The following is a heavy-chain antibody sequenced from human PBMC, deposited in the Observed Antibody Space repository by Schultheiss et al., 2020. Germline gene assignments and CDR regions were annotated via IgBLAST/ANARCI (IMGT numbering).Heavy chain of an antibody. J-gene: IGHJ4*02. CDR2: IKSKTDGGTT. D-gene: IGHD2-2*01. V-gene: IGHV3-15*07. CDR1: GFTFSNAW. CDR3: AKDSQDIVVVPAAPIDY. Sequence: GESLRLSCAASGFTFSNAWMNWVRQAPGKGLEWVGRIKSKTDGGTTDYAAPVKGRFTISRDDSKNTLYLQMNSLKTEDTAVYYCAKDSQDIVVVPAAPIDYWGQGTLVTVSS.